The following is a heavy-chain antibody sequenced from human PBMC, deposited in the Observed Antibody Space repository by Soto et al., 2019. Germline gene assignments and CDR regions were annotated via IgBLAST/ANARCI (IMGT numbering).Heavy chain of an antibody. V-gene: IGHV3-30*18. CDR3: AKAIAPNEEWGYYGMDV. Sequence: QVQLVESGGGVVQPGRSLRLSCAASGFTFSSYGMHWVRQAPGKGLEWGAVISYDGSNKYYADSVKGRFTISRDNSKNTLYLQMNSLRAEDTAVYYCAKAIAPNEEWGYYGMDVWGQGTTVTVSS. D-gene: IGHD1-1*01. CDR1: GFTFSSYG. CDR2: ISYDGSNK. J-gene: IGHJ6*02.